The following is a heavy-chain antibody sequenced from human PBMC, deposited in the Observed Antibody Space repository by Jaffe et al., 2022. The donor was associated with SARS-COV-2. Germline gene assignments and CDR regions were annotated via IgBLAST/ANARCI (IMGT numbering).Heavy chain of an antibody. V-gene: IGHV4-39*01. J-gene: IGHJ4*02. Sequence: QLQLQESGPGLVKPSETLSLTCTVSGGSISSSSYYWGWIRQPPGKGLEWIGSIYYSGSTYYNPSLKSRVTISVDTSKNQFSLKLSSVTAADTAVYYCASRARFDYYDSSGYFYPYFDYWGQGTLVTVSS. CDR2: IYYSGST. D-gene: IGHD3-22*01. CDR3: ASRARFDYYDSSGYFYPYFDY. CDR1: GGSISSSSYY.